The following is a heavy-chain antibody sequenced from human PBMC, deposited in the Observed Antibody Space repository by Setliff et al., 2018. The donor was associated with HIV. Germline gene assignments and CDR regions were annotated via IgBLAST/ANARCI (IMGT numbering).Heavy chain of an antibody. V-gene: IGHV1-2*02. Sequence: ASVKVSCKASGYTFTDYYIHWVRQAPGHGFQWMGWISPKYGGTNYAQNFQGRVTMTRDTSISTAYMELSSLGSDDTAVYYCARDIAAWGYFDYWGQGTLVTVSS. CDR3: ARDIAAWGYFDY. D-gene: IGHD6-6*01. CDR1: GYTFTDYY. CDR2: ISPKYGGT. J-gene: IGHJ4*02.